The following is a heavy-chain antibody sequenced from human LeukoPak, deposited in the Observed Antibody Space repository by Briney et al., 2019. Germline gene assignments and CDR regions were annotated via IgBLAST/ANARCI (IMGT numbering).Heavy chain of an antibody. CDR3: ARGGNSSWDY. CDR2: IRPDGTEK. D-gene: IGHD6-6*01. J-gene: IGHJ4*02. CDR1: AFSFSDAW. V-gene: IGHV3-7*01. Sequence: GGSLRLSCVASAFSFSDAWMSWVRQAPGKGLEWVANIRPDGTEKYYVDSLKGRFTISRDNAKNSLYQQMNSLRVEDTAVYYCARGGNSSWDYWGQGALVTVSS.